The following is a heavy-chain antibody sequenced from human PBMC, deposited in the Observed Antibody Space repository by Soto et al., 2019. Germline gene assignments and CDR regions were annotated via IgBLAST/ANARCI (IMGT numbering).Heavy chain of an antibody. V-gene: IGHV4-59*01. Sequence: ETLSLTCTVSGGSISSYYWSWIRQPPGKGLEWIGYIYYSGSTNYNPSLKSRVTISVDTSKNQFSLKLSSVTAADTAVYYCARDSDYVLDYWGQGTLVTVSS. CDR1: GGSISSYY. CDR2: IYYSGST. D-gene: IGHD4-17*01. J-gene: IGHJ4*02. CDR3: ARDSDYVLDY.